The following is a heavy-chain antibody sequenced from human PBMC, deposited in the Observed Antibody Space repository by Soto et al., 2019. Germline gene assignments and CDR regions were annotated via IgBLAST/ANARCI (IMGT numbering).Heavy chain of an antibody. Sequence: PGGSLRLSCAASGFTFSSYAMSWVRQAPGKGLEWVSAISGSGGSTYYADSVKGRFTISRDNSKNTLYLQMNSLRAEDTAVYYCAKVDRITMIVVGSPYYFDYWGQGTLVTVSS. V-gene: IGHV3-23*01. CDR2: ISGSGGST. D-gene: IGHD3-22*01. J-gene: IGHJ4*02. CDR1: GFTFSSYA. CDR3: AKVDRITMIVVGSPYYFDY.